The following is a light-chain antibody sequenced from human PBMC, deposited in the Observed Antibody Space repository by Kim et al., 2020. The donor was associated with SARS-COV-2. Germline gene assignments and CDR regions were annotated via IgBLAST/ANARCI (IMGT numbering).Light chain of an antibody. J-gene: IGKJ2*01. CDR2: DAS. CDR1: QSVSSY. CDR3: QQHSTWYT. V-gene: IGKV3-11*01. Sequence: EIVLTQSPATLSLSPGERATLSCRASQSVSSYLAWYQQKPGQAPRLLIYDASNRATGIPARFSGSGSGTDFTLTISSLEPEDFAVYYCQQHSTWYTFGQGTKLEI.